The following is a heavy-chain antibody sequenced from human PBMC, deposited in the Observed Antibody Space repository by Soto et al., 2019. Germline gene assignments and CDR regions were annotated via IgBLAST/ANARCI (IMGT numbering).Heavy chain of an antibody. V-gene: IGHV3-33*01. D-gene: IGHD4-4*01. CDR3: ARDDEYDYNGLDY. CDR1: GFLFSRFG. Sequence: QVQLVESGGGVVQPGTSLRLSCAASGFLFSRFGMHWVRQAPGKGLEWVAVIVNHGGRTDYADSVRSRFTISRDNSRNTLFLEMSSLRVEDTAIYYCARDDEYDYNGLDYWGQGTLVTVSS. J-gene: IGHJ4*02. CDR2: IVNHGGRT.